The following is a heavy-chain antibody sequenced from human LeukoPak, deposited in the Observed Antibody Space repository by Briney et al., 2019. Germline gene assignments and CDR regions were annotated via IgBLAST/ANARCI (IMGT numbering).Heavy chain of an antibody. CDR2: ITTGSAYT. V-gene: IGHV3-21*01. CDR1: GFTFINYG. Sequence: GGTLRLSCAASGFTFINYGMNWVRQAPGKGLEWISSITTGSAYTFYADSVKGRFTISRDNAKNSLYLQMNSLRAEDTAVYFCARDPYSGNYGPYYYYFMDVWGKGTTVTISS. J-gene: IGHJ6*03. D-gene: IGHD1-26*01. CDR3: ARDPYSGNYGPYYYYFMDV.